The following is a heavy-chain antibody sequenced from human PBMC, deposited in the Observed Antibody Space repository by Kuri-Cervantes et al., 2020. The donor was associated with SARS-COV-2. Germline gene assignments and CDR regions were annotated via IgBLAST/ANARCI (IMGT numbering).Heavy chain of an antibody. CDR2: IYHSGST. Sequence: SETLSLTCTVSGGSISSGAYYWSWIRQPPGKGLEWIGSIYHSGSTYYNPSLKSRVTISVDTSKNQFSLKLSSVTAADTAVYYCARGRVYCSSTSCYLKLIGGPKRLSWFDPWGQGTLVTVSS. CDR1: GGSISSGAYY. CDR3: ARGRVYCSSTSCYLKLIGGPKRLSWFDP. V-gene: IGHV4-39*07. J-gene: IGHJ5*02. D-gene: IGHD2-2*01.